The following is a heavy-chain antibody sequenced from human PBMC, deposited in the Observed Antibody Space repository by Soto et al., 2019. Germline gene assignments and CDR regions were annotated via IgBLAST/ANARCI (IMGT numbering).Heavy chain of an antibody. V-gene: IGHV1-18*01. J-gene: IGHJ6*02. D-gene: IGHD6-13*01. CDR1: GYTFINYG. CDR3: ARDGPHIPAVGDV. CDR2: ISAYNGDK. Sequence: QVYLVQSGPEVKKPGASVKVSCKASGYTFINYGVRWVRQAPGEGLEWMGWISAYNGDKKYAQNVQGRVTSTTDTSTSTAYMEMRTLRSDDTAAYYCARDGPHIPAVGDVWGQGTTVTVSS.